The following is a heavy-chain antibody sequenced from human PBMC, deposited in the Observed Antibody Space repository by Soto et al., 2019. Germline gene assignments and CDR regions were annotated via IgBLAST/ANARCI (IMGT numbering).Heavy chain of an antibody. J-gene: IGHJ3*01. Sequence: QVQLVESGGGVVQPGRSLRLSCAASGFTFSSYGMHWVRQAPGKGLEWVALIYFDGSNKYYADSVNGRFTISRDNSKNMLYLQMHSLRVEDTAVYYCARDRESESYYLLTYDAFNVWGQGTKVTVSS. CDR3: ARDRESESYYLLTYDAFNV. CDR2: IYFDGSNK. D-gene: IGHD1-26*01. CDR1: GFTFSSYG. V-gene: IGHV3-33*01.